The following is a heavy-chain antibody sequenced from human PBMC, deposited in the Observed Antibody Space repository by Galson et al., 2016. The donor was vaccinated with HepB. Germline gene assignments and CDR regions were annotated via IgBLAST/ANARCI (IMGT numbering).Heavy chain of an antibody. CDR1: GLTFSSFW. J-gene: IGHJ4*02. V-gene: IGHV3-7*04. D-gene: IGHD1-1*01. CDR2: INQDGSEK. Sequence: SLRLSCAASGLTFSSFWMTWVRQAPGKGLEWVANINQDGSEKHYLDSVRGRFTISRDNAKNSLYLQMNSLRAEDTAVYFCARAHQYTLDHWGQGTLVTVSS. CDR3: ARAHQYTLDH.